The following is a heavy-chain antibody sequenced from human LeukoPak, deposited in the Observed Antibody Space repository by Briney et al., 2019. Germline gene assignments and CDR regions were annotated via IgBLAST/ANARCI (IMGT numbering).Heavy chain of an antibody. CDR3: ARGSGQWLVFDY. V-gene: IGHV4-4*02. CDR1: GGSISSSNW. D-gene: IGHD6-19*01. J-gene: IGHJ4*02. Sequence: SETLSLTCAVSGGSISSSNWWSWVRQPPGKGLEWIGEIYHSGSTYYNPSLKSRVTISVDTSKNQFSLKLSSVTAADTAVYYCARGSGQWLVFDYWGQGTLVTVSS. CDR2: IYHSGST.